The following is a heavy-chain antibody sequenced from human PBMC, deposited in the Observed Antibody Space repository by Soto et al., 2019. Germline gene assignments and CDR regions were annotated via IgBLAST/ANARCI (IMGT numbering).Heavy chain of an antibody. V-gene: IGHV4-34*01. CDR1: GGSFSGYY. CDR3: ARGGPIYYYYGMDV. Sequence: SETLSLTCAVYGGSFSGYYWSWIRQPPGKGLEWIGEINHSGGTNYNPSLKSRVTISVDTSKNQFSLKLSSVTAADTAVYYCARGGPIYYYYGMDVWGQGTTVTVSS. J-gene: IGHJ6*02. CDR2: INHSGGT.